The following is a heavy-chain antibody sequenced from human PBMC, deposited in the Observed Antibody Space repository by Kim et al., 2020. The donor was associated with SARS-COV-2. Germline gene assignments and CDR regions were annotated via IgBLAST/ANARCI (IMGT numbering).Heavy chain of an antibody. J-gene: IGHJ4*02. D-gene: IGHD5-12*01. CDR3: VKGAWLDY. V-gene: IGHV3-23*01. Sequence: DDSAYSAVSVTGRFTVSRDSAGNTLYLQMNSLRADDAAVYYCVKGAWLDYWGPGTLVTVSS. CDR2: DDSA.